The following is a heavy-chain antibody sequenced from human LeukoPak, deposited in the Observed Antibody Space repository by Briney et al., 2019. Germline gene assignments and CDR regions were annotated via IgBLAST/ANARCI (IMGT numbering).Heavy chain of an antibody. J-gene: IGHJ2*01. CDR3: ARITCSGGSGPTINWYFDL. V-gene: IGHV2-70*11. Sequence: ESGPTLVNPTQTLTLTCTFSGFSLSTSGMCASWIRQPPGKALEWLARIDWDDDKYYSTSLKTRLTISKDTSKNQVVLTMTNMDPVDTATYYCARITCSGGSGPTINWYFDLWGRGTLVTVSS. CDR1: GFSLSTSGMC. D-gene: IGHD2-15*01. CDR2: IDWDDDK.